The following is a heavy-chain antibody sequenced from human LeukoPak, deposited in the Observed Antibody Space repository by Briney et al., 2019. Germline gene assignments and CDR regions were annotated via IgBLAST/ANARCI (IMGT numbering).Heavy chain of an antibody. CDR1: GGSISNYY. D-gene: IGHD3-10*01. CDR3: ARERYFGSGSLLYYYGMDV. CDR2: IYTSGST. J-gene: IGHJ6*02. V-gene: IGHV4-4*07. Sequence: PSETLSLTCTVSGGSISNYYWSWIRQPAGKGLEWIRRIYTSGSTNYNPSLKSRVTLSVDTSKNQFSLKLSSVTAADTAVYYCARERYFGSGSLLYYYGMDVGGQGTTVTVS.